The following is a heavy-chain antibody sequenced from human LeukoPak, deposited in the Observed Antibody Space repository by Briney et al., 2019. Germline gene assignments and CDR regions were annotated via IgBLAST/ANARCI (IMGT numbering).Heavy chain of an antibody. D-gene: IGHD5-12*01. CDR2: INPKTGGT. J-gene: IGHJ4*02. CDR1: VYTFSDYY. V-gene: IGHV1-2*02. Sequence: AASVKVSCKASVYTFSDYYIHWVRQAPGQGLEWVGWINPKTGGTDYAQRFQGSVTMTRDTSINTAYMELNRLKFDDTAVFYCARARGLIYSDYDLFDYWGQGTLVTVSS. CDR3: ARARGLIYSDYDLFDY.